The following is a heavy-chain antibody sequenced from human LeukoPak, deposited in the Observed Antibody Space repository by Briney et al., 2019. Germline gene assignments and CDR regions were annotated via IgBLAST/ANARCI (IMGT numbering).Heavy chain of an antibody. CDR3: AMHHSSSWRRYYYDSSGYYLDY. CDR2: IYYSGRT. V-gene: IGHV4-59*03. J-gene: IGHJ4*02. Sequence: SETLSLTCSVSGGSISSYYWSWIRQPPGKGLEWIGYIYYSGRTNYNPSLKSRVTISVDTSKNQFSLTLSSVTAEDTAVYYCAMHHSSSWRRYYYDSSGYYLDYWGQGTLVTVSS. CDR1: GGSISSYY. D-gene: IGHD3-22*01.